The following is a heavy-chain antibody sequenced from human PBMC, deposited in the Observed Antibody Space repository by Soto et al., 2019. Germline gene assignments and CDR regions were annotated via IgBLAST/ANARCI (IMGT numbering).Heavy chain of an antibody. CDR1: GGSFSGYY. D-gene: IGHD6-13*01. J-gene: IGHJ6*02. CDR2: INHSGST. Sequence: SETLSLTCAVYGGSFSGYYWSWIRQPPGKGLEWIGEINHSGSTNYNPSLKSRVTISVDTSKNQFSLKLSSVTAADTAAYYCARGGSSSWYGYYGMDVWGQGTTVTVSS. CDR3: ARGGSSSWYGYYGMDV. V-gene: IGHV4-34*01.